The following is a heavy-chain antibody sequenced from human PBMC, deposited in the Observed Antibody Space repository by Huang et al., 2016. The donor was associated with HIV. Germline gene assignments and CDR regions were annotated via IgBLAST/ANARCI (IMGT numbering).Heavy chain of an antibody. CDR1: GYDFGSYG. J-gene: IGHJ3*01. CDR3: ARDPYYSNRWKRNDASFL. CDR2: IGSESRDT. V-gene: IGHV1-18*01. D-gene: IGHD4-4*01. Sequence: QVQLVQSGGEVMQPGASVRVSCKASGYDFGSYGMSWVRQAPGQGREWLGWIGSESRDTSPAQKFQGRVTMTTDTSTTTTYMELRSLRSDDTAMYYCARDPYYSNRWKRNDASFLWGQGTMITVSS.